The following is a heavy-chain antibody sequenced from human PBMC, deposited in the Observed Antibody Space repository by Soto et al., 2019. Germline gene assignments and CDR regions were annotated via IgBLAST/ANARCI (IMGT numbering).Heavy chain of an antibody. CDR3: ARERVVVVPAETRYYYYVMDV. V-gene: IGHV1-2*04. D-gene: IGHD2-2*01. Sequence: ASVKVSCKASGYTFTGYYMHWVRQAPGQGLEWMGWINPNSGGTNYAQKFQGWVTMTRDTSISTAYMELSRLRSDDTAVYYCARERVVVVPAETRYYYYVMDVWGQGTTVTVSS. J-gene: IGHJ6*02. CDR2: INPNSGGT. CDR1: GYTFTGYY.